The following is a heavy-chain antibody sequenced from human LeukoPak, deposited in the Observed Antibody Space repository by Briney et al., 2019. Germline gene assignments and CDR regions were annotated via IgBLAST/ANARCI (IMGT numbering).Heavy chain of an antibody. CDR3: TNFTLTKGGFDY. J-gene: IGHJ4*02. D-gene: IGHD3-22*01. V-gene: IGHV3-15*01. CDR1: GFTFSDAW. CDR2: IKSKTDGGTT. Sequence: GGSLRLSCAASGFTFSDAWMSWVRRAPGKGLEWVGRIKSKTDGGTTDYAAPVKGRFTISRDDSKNTLYLQMNSLKTEDTAVYYCTNFTLTKGGFDYWGQATLVTVSS.